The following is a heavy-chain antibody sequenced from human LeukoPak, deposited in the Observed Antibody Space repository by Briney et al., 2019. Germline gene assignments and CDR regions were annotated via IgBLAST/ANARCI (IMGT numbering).Heavy chain of an antibody. CDR2: IRFDGSYN. J-gene: IGHJ4*02. CDR3: AKDLVLLWFGELPTSFDY. CDR1: GFTFSSYG. V-gene: IGHV3-30*02. Sequence: GGSLRLSCAVSGFTFSSYGMHWVRQAPGKGLEWVAFIRFDGSYNYYADSVKGRFTISRDNSKNTLYLQMNSLRAEDTAVYYCAKDLVLLWFGELPTSFDYWGQGTLVTVSS. D-gene: IGHD3-10*01.